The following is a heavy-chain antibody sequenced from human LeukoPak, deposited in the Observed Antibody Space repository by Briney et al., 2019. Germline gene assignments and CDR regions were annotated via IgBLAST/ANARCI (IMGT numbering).Heavy chain of an antibody. CDR3: ARDPGYESWSPFWGGMDV. Sequence: GGSLRLSCAVSGFSVSSFGMSWVRQAPGKGLVWVSRITRDGSSTTYADSVKGRFTTSRDNAKNTLYLQMDSLRDDDTAVYYCARDPGYESWSPFWGGMDVWGNGTTVIVSS. D-gene: IGHD3-16*01. CDR2: ITRDGSST. V-gene: IGHV3-74*01. CDR1: GFSVSSFG. J-gene: IGHJ6*04.